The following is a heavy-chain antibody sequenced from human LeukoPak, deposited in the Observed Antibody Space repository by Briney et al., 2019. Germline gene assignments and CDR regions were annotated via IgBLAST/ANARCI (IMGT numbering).Heavy chain of an antibody. J-gene: IGHJ4*02. CDR1: GFTFSSYA. V-gene: IGHV3-30*18. Sequence: GGSLRLSCAASGFTFSSYAMHRVRQAPGKGLEWVAVISYDGSNKYYADSVRGRFTISRDNSKNALSLQMNSLRAEDTAVYYCAKEGGGYCSSPTCHFLDYWGQGTPVTVSS. CDR3: AKEGGGYCSSPTCHFLDY. CDR2: ISYDGSNK. D-gene: IGHD2-2*01.